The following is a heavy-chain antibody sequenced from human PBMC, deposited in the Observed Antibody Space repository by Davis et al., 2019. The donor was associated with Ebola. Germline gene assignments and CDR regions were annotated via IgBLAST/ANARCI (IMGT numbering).Heavy chain of an antibody. CDR1: GFTFSSYA. D-gene: IGHD7-27*01. V-gene: IGHV3-23*01. CDR3: AKEPNWGFGGFGY. Sequence: GSLKISCAASGFTFSSYAMSWVRQAPGKGLEWVSAISGSGGSTYYADSVKGRFTISRDNSKNTLYLQMNSLRAEDTAVYYCAKEPNWGFGGFGYWGQGTLVTVSS. CDR2: ISGSGGST. J-gene: IGHJ4*02.